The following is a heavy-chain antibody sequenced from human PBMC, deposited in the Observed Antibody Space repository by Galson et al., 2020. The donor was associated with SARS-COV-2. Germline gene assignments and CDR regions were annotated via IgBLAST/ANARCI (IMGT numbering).Heavy chain of an antibody. J-gene: IGHJ6*02. CDR1: GFYSTSSA. CDR3: VAGPGGARGAPWYYYGMDV. D-gene: IGHD3-10*01. CDR2: IVVGSGYR. V-gene: IGHV1-58*01. Sequence: SVKVSCKASGFYSTSSAVQWVRQARGQRLEWIGSIVVGSGYRSYAQKLQSRVTLTRDMSTSTAYMEMSSLRSEDTAVYYCVAGPGGARGAPWYYYGMDVWDQGTTVTVSS.